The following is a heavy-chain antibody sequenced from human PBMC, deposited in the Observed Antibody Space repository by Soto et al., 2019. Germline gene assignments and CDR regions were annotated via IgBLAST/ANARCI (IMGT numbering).Heavy chain of an antibody. V-gene: IGHV4-39*01. Sequence: QLQLQASGPGLVKPSETLSLTCTVSGGSISGSSYYWGWIRQPPGKGLEWIGSISDSESTYYNLSLKSRITMSVDTSKNQFSLKLSSVSAADTAVYYCARLNPLNWFDPWGQGTLVTVSS. CDR1: GGSISGSSYY. CDR3: ARLNPLNWFDP. J-gene: IGHJ5*02. CDR2: ISDSEST.